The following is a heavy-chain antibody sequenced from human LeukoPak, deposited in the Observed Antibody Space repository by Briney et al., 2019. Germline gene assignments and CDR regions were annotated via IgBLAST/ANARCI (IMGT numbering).Heavy chain of an antibody. J-gene: IGHJ5*02. CDR2: IYYSGTT. Sequence: SQTLSLTCTVSGGSISSSSYYWGWIRQPPGKGLEWIGSIYYSGTTYYNSSLKSRVTILVDTSKNQFSLKLSSVTAADTAVYYCARTYYDGSGSYYLRYNWFDPWGQGTLITVSS. D-gene: IGHD3-10*01. V-gene: IGHV4-39*07. CDR3: ARTYYDGSGSYYLRYNWFDP. CDR1: GGSISSSSYY.